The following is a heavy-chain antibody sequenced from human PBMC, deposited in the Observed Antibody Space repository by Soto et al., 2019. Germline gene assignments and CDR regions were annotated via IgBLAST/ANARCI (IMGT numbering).Heavy chain of an antibody. V-gene: IGHV4-34*01. CDR1: GGSFSGYY. CDR2: INHSGST. CDR3: ARTGPSSRSGPYWAQ. J-gene: IGHJ4*02. Sequence: SETLSLTCAVYGGSFSGYYWSWIRQPPGKGLEWIGEINHSGSTNYNPSLKSRVTISVDTSKNQFSLKLSSVTAADTAVYYCARTGPSSRSGPYWAQWGQGTLVTVSS. D-gene: IGHD2-8*02.